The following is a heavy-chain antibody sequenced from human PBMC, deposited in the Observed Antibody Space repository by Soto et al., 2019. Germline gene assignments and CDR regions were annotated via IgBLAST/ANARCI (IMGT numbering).Heavy chain of an antibody. CDR1: GFTFRTYT. D-gene: IGHD2-15*01. CDR3: ARDRGYDAHDYYYNAMDV. V-gene: IGHV3-21*01. Sequence: GGSLRLSCVASGFTFRTYTMNWGRQAPGKGLEWVSGSRGFSPYTFYAESVKGRFTISRDNAKNSLYLQMNSLGVEDTAVYYCARDRGYDAHDYYYNAMDVWGQGTTVTVSS. J-gene: IGHJ6*02. CDR2: SRGFSPYT.